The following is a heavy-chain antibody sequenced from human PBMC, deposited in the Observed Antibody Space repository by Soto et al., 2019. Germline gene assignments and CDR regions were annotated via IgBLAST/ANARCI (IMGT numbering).Heavy chain of an antibody. J-gene: IGHJ6*02. V-gene: IGHV1-2*02. CDR1: GYTFADYY. D-gene: IGHD5-18*01. CDR2: IDPDSGAT. CDR3: ARDRSALVKGLYYYGLDV. Sequence: VXSVKVSYNASGYTFADYYLHLVRHSPGQGLEWVGWIDPDSGATKYAQKFHGRVTMTRDTSIRTADMELSRLTSDDTAMYYCARDRSALVKGLYYYGLDVWGLGTTVTSP.